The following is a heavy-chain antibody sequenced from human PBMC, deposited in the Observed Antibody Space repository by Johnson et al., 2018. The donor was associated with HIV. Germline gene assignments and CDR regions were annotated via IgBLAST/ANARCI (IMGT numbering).Heavy chain of an antibody. CDR3: AKLIVNRNYDEEASRDFDI. CDR2: IYSGGSA. Sequence: MQLVESGGGLIQPGGSLRLSCAASGFTVSSNYMSWVRQAPGKGLEWVSVIYSGGSAYYADSVKGRFTISRNNSKNTLYLHMTSLRTEDAALYYCAKLIVNRNYDEEASRDFDIWGQGTMVTVSS. J-gene: IGHJ3*02. V-gene: IGHV3-66*03. D-gene: IGHD1-7*01. CDR1: GFTVSSNY.